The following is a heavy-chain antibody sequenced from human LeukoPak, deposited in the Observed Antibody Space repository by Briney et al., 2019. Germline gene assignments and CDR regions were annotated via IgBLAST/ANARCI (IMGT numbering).Heavy chain of an antibody. V-gene: IGHV6-1*01. CDR3: ARAFGYSSGWYREDAFDI. CDR2: TYYRSKWYN. Sequence: SQTLSLTCAISGDSVSSNGAAWNWIRQSPSRGLEWLGRTYYRSKWYNDYAVSVKSRITINPDTSKNQFSLQLNSVTPEDTAVYYCARAFGYSSGWYREDAFDIWGQGTMVTVSS. CDR1: GDSVSSNGAA. J-gene: IGHJ3*02. D-gene: IGHD6-19*01.